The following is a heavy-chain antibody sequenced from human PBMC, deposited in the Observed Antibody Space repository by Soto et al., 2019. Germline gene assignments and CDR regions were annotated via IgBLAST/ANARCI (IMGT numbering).Heavy chain of an antibody. CDR3: AREGDSSNPTENWFDP. D-gene: IGHD6-13*01. CDR1: GDSVSSNSAA. CDR2: TYYRSKWYN. J-gene: IGHJ5*02. Sequence: SQTLSLTCAISGDSVSSNSAAWNWIRQSPSRGLEWPGRTYYRSKWYNDYAVSVKSRITINPDTSKNQFSLQLNSVTPEDTAVYYCAREGDSSNPTENWFDPWGQGTLVTVSS. V-gene: IGHV6-1*01.